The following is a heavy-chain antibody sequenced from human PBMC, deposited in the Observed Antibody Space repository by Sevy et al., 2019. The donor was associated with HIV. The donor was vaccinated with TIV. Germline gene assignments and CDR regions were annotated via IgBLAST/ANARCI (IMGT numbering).Heavy chain of an antibody. Sequence: ASVKVSCKASGGTFSSYAISCVRQAPGQGLEWMGGIIPIFGTANYAQKFQGRVTITADESTSTAYMELSSLRSEDTAVYYCASAPWVQHDYGDYDVVFFFDYWGQGTLVTVSS. CDR2: IIPIFGTA. CDR1: GGTFSSYA. J-gene: IGHJ4*02. V-gene: IGHV1-69*13. CDR3: ASAPWVQHDYGDYDVVFFFDY. D-gene: IGHD4-17*01.